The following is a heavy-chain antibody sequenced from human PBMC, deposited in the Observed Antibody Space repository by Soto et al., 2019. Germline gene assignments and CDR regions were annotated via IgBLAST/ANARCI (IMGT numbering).Heavy chain of an antibody. CDR1: GGSISSYY. J-gene: IGHJ3*01. D-gene: IGHD5-18*01. CDR2: MYYSGNT. Sequence: SETLSLTCTVSGGSISSYYWSWLRQPPGKGLEWIAYMYYSGNTNYNPSLKSRVTMAVDTSKRQFSLKLRSVTAADTTVYYCATLDTPFAFDVWGQGAMVTVSS. V-gene: IGHV4-59*01. CDR3: ATLDTPFAFDV.